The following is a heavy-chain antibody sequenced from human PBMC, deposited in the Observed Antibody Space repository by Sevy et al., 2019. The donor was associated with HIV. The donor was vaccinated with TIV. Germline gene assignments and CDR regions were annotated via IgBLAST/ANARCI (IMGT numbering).Heavy chain of an antibody. CDR1: GFTFSSYS. CDR3: AMGIVVVQAAIHWNYYYGRDV. CDR2: ISSSSSTI. J-gene: IGHJ6*02. Sequence: GGSLRLSCAASGFTFSSYSMNWVRQAPGKGLEWVSYISSSSSTIYYADSVKGQFTISRDKAKNLLYLQMNSLRAEDTAVYYCAMGIVVVQAAIHWNYYYGRDVWGQGTTVTVSS. D-gene: IGHD2-2*01. V-gene: IGHV3-48*01.